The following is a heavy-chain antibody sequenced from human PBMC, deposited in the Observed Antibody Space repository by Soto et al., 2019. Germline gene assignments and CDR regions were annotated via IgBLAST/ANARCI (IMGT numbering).Heavy chain of an antibody. D-gene: IGHD4-17*01. CDR1: VDSITTYY. J-gene: IGHJ4*02. V-gene: IGHV4-4*07. CDR2: IDASGNT. Sequence: SETLSLTCTVSVDSITTYYWSWIRQPAGKGLEWIGRIDASGNTNYNPSLNSRVTMSIDTSKKQFSLRLSSVTTADTALYYCARTTAVPNTLRSRYFFDYWGQGTLVTVSS. CDR3: ARTTAVPNTLRSRYFFDY.